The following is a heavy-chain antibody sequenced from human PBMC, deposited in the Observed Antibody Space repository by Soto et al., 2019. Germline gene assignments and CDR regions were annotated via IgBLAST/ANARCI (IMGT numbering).Heavy chain of an antibody. V-gene: IGHV1-69*13. D-gene: IGHD5-12*01. CDR3: ARDSGYDPSGLTFDY. CDR1: GGTFSSYA. CDR2: IIPIFGTA. Sequence: RASVKVSCKASGGTFSSYAISWVRQAPGQGLEWMGGIIPIFGTANYAQKFQGRVTITADESTSTAYMELSSLRSEDTAVYYCARDSGYDPSGLTFDYWGQGTLVTVSS. J-gene: IGHJ4*02.